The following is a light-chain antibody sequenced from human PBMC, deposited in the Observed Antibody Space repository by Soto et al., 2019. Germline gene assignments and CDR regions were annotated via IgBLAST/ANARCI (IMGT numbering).Light chain of an antibody. Sequence: QSVLTQPASVSWSPGQSITISCTGTSSDIGRYNYVSWYQQHPGKVPKLIISEVRNRPSGVSDRFSGSKSGNSASLTISGLQAGDEADYYCSSYTSTSTQVFGSGTKVTVL. CDR1: SSDIGRYNY. V-gene: IGLV2-14*01. CDR2: EVR. J-gene: IGLJ1*01. CDR3: SSYTSTSTQV.